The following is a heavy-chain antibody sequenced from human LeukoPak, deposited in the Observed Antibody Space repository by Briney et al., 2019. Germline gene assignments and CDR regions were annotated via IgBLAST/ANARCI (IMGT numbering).Heavy chain of an antibody. D-gene: IGHD1-26*01. V-gene: IGHV4-61*02. CDR2: IYTSGST. CDR1: GGSISSGSYY. J-gene: IGHJ6*03. Sequence: PSQTLSLTCTVSGGSISSGSYYWSWIRQPAGKGLEWIGRIYTSGSTNYNPSLKSRVTISVVTSKSQFSLKLSSVTAADTAVYYCAGDRGGYCPYYYYYYYMDVWGKGTTVTVSS. CDR3: AGDRGGYCPYYYYYYYMDV.